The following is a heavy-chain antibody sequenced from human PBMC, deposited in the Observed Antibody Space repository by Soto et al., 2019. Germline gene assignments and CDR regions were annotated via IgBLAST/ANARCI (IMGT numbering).Heavy chain of an antibody. Sequence: ASVKVSCKVSGYTLTELSMHWVRQAPGKGLEWMGGFDPEDGETIYAQKFQGRVTMTEDTSTDTAYMELSSLRSEDTAVYYCAAGRYNWNYVPAFDIWGQGTMVTVPS. J-gene: IGHJ3*02. CDR1: GYTLTELS. CDR3: AAGRYNWNYVPAFDI. D-gene: IGHD1-7*01. V-gene: IGHV1-24*01. CDR2: FDPEDGET.